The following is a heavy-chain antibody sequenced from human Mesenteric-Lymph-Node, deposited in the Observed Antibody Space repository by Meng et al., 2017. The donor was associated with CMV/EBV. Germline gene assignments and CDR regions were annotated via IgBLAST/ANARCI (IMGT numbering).Heavy chain of an antibody. CDR2: ISSSGSTI. CDR3: ARGRHTNPYYSYGMDV. Sequence: GESLKISCAASGFTFSSYEMNWVRQAPGKGLEWVSYISSSGSTIYYADSVKGRFTISRDNAKNSLYLQMNSLRAEDTALYYCARGRHTNPYYSYGMDVWGQGTTVTVSS. J-gene: IGHJ6*02. CDR1: GFTFSSYE. V-gene: IGHV3-48*03.